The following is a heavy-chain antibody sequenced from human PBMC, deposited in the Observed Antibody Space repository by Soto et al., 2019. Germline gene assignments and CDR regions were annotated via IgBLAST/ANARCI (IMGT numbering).Heavy chain of an antibody. CDR1: GYTFSNFC. D-gene: IGHD5-18*01. CDR2: ISAYNGNT. J-gene: IGHJ4*02. CDR3: ARDLGYSSGPHDY. V-gene: IGHV1-18*01. Sequence: ASVKVSCKASGYTFSNFCITWVLEAPGQGLEWMGWISAYNGNTDYAQKLQGRVTMTTDTSTSTAYMELRSLRSDDTAVYYCARDLGYSSGPHDYWGQGTLVTVSS.